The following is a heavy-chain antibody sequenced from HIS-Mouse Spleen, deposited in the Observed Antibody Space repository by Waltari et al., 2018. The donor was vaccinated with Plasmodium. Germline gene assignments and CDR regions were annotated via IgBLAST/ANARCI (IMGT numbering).Heavy chain of an antibody. J-gene: IGHJ4*02. CDR2: INHSGST. Sequence: QVQLQQWGAGLLKPSETLSLTCAVYAGSFSGYYWSWILQPPGTGLEWLGEINHSGSTNENPTLKSRVTISVETSKNQFSLKLSSVTGADTAVYYCARGRRIVVVTAPRGFFDYWGQGTLVTVSS. CDR3: ARGRRIVVVTAPRGFFDY. V-gene: IGHV4-34*01. CDR1: AGSFSGYY. D-gene: IGHD2-21*02.